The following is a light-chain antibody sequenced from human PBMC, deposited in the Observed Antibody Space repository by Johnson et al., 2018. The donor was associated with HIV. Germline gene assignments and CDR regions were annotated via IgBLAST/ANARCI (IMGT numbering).Light chain of an antibody. V-gene: IGLV1-51*01. CDR1: DSNIGNNY. CDR3: ETWDSSLSWV. CDR2: DND. J-gene: IGLJ1*01. Sequence: HSVLTQPPSVSAAPGQKVTISCFGSDSNIGNNYVSWYQQLPGTAPKLLIYDNDKRPSGIPDRFSGSKSGTSATLGITGLQTGDEADYYCETWDSSLSWVFGTRTKFTVL.